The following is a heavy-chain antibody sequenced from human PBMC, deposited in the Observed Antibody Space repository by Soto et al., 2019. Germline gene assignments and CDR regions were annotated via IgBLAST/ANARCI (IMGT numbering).Heavy chain of an antibody. Sequence: GGSLRLSCAASGFTISTYAMHWVRQAPGKGLEWVAVISYDGSYKYYADSVKGRFTISRDNSKNTLYLQMNSLRADETAAYYCARDPGSSSWYFGYHYYGMDVWGQGTTVTVSS. CDR1: GFTISTYA. V-gene: IGHV3-30-3*01. CDR2: ISYDGSYK. CDR3: ARDPGSSSWYFGYHYYGMDV. D-gene: IGHD6-13*01. J-gene: IGHJ6*02.